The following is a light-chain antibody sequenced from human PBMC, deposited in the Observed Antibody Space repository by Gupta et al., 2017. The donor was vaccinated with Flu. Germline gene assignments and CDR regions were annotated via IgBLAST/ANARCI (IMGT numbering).Light chain of an antibody. V-gene: IGKV1-39*01. Sequence: PSSLSASVGDRVTITCRASQSISSYLNWYQQKPGKAPKLLIYAASSFQSGVPSRFSGSGSGTDFTLTISSLQPEDFATYYCQQSDSTPLTFGQGTKLEIK. J-gene: IGKJ2*01. CDR2: AAS. CDR1: QSISSY. CDR3: QQSDSTPLT.